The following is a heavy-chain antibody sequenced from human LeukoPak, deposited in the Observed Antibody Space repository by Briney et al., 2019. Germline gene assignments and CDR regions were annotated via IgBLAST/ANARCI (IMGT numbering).Heavy chain of an antibody. Sequence: SETLSLTCSVSGVSISGYYWIWIRQPAGKGLEWIGRIYTSGSTNYNPSLKSRVTMSVDTSKNQFSLKLSSVTAADTAVYYCARDMVVAASPDAFDIWGQGTMVTVSS. CDR1: GVSISGYY. CDR2: IYTSGST. J-gene: IGHJ3*02. V-gene: IGHV4-4*07. CDR3: ARDMVVAASPDAFDI. D-gene: IGHD2-15*01.